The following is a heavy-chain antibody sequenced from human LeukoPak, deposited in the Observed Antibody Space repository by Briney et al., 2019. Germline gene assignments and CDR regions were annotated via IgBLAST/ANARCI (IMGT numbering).Heavy chain of an antibody. J-gene: IGHJ4*02. CDR3: ARARYCSGGSCYAEY. CDR2: IYPGDSDT. V-gene: IGHV5-51*01. CDR1: GYIFTKYW. D-gene: IGHD2-15*01. Sequence: GESLQFSCQASGYIFTKYWIGWVRQLPGKGLEWMGIIYPGDSDTRYSPSFQGQVTISADKTISTAYLQWSSLKASDTAMYYCARARYCSGGSCYAEYWGQGTLVTVSS.